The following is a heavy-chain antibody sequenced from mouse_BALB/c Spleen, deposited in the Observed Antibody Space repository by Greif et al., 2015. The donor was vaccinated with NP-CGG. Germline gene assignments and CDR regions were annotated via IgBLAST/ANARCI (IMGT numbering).Heavy chain of an antibody. CDR3: ARGGARFSFAY. J-gene: IGHJ3*01. D-gene: IGHD3-1*01. Sequence: EVNVVESGGGLVQPGGSLRLSCATSGFTFTDYYMSWVRQPPGKALEWLGFIRNKANGYTTEYSASVKGRFTISRDNSQSILYLQMNTLRAEDSATYYCARGGARFSFAYWGQGTLVTVSA. V-gene: IGHV7-3*02. CDR1: GFTFTDYY. CDR2: IRNKANGYTT.